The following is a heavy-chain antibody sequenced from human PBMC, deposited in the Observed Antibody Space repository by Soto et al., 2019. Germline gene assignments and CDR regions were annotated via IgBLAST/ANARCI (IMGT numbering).Heavy chain of an antibody. CDR3: AKIGSSGSLLLGYFDY. V-gene: IGHV3-11*01. CDR2: ISSSSSTI. J-gene: IGHJ4*02. CDR1: GFTFSDYY. D-gene: IGHD6-19*01. Sequence: GGSLRLSCAASGFTFSDYYMSWIRRAPGKGLEWVSYISSSSSTIYYADSVKGRFTISRDNAKKSLYLRMNSLRPEDTALYYCAKIGSSGSLLLGYFDYWGPGTLVTVSS.